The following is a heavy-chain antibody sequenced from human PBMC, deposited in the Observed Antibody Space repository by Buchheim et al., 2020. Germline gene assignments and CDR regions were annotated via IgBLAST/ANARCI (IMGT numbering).Heavy chain of an antibody. D-gene: IGHD3-3*01. CDR1: GFTFSSYG. CDR2: ISYDGSNK. V-gene: IGHV3-30*18. Sequence: QVQLVESGGGVVQPGRSLRLSCAASGFTFSSYGMHWVRQAPGKGLEWVAVISYDGSNKYYADSVKGRFTISRDNSKNMLYLQMNSLRAEDTAVYYCAKALEYYDFWSGYYGGSNYYYGMDVWGQGTT. CDR3: AKALEYYDFWSGYYGGSNYYYGMDV. J-gene: IGHJ6*02.